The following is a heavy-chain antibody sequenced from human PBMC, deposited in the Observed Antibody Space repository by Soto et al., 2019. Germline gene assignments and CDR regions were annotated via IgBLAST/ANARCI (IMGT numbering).Heavy chain of an antibody. CDR1: GYTFTTYG. Sequence: QVQLVQSGGEVKKPGASVKVSCKASGYTFTTYGITWVRQGPGQGLEWMGWISAYNGNTNYVQKVQGRVTMTTDTSTSTGSIALTSLRSDDTAVYYCASALAYYVSSGFYIHECFQHWGQGTLVTVSS. V-gene: IGHV1-18*01. CDR2: ISAYNGNT. D-gene: IGHD3-22*01. J-gene: IGHJ1*01. CDR3: ASALAYYVSSGFYIHECFQH.